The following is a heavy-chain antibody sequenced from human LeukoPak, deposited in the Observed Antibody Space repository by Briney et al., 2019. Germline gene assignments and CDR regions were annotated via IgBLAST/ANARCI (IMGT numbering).Heavy chain of an antibody. V-gene: IGHV1-8*01. CDR3: ARGSSDIYSYGEIDY. Sequence: ASVKVSCKASGYTFTSYDINGVRQATGQGREWMGWMNPNSGNTGYAQKFQGRVTMTRNTSISTAYMELSSLRSEDTAVYYCARGSSDIYSYGEIDYWGQGTLVTVSS. CDR1: GYTFTSYD. D-gene: IGHD5-18*01. CDR2: MNPNSGNT. J-gene: IGHJ4*02.